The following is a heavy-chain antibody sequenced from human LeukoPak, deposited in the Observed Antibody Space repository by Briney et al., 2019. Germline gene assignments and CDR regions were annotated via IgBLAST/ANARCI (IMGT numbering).Heavy chain of an antibody. D-gene: IGHD5-24*01. CDR2: IYDTGST. V-gene: IGHV4-59*01. J-gene: IGHJ3*02. Sequence: SETLSLTCTVPGGSISSYYWAWIRQPPGKGLEWIGYIYDTGSTKYHPSLKSRLTISLHTSRNQFSLNLSSLTAADTAIYYCARVRNYPDAFDIWGQGRMVTVSS. CDR3: ARVRNYPDAFDI. CDR1: GGSISSYY.